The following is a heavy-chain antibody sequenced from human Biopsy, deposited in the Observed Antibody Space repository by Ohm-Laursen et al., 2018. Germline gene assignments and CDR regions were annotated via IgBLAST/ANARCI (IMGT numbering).Heavy chain of an antibody. CDR3: ARDLYDFCGGCPFDP. D-gene: IGHD3-3*01. CDR1: GFSVNDNY. Sequence: SLRLSCAASGFSVNDNYMSWVRQAPGKGLEWVSGIGSDGAKHYRDSVRGRFTISRDNSKNTLYLQMNSLRAEDTAMYYCARDLYDFCGGCPFDPWGQGTLVTVS. J-gene: IGHJ5*02. V-gene: IGHV3-53*01. CDR2: IGSDGAK.